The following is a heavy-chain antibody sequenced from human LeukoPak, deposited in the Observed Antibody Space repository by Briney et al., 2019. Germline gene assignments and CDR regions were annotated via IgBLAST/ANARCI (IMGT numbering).Heavy chain of an antibody. Sequence: SETLSLTCAVSGGSISSGGYSWRWIRQPPGKGLEWIGYIYHSGSTYYNPSLKSRVTISVDRSKNQFSLKLSSVTAADTAVYYCARTSGDYYDSSGYYYPYYFDYWGQGTLVTVSS. CDR2: IYHSGST. CDR1: GGSISSGGYS. D-gene: IGHD3-22*01. CDR3: ARTSGDYYDSSGYYYPYYFDY. J-gene: IGHJ4*02. V-gene: IGHV4-30-2*01.